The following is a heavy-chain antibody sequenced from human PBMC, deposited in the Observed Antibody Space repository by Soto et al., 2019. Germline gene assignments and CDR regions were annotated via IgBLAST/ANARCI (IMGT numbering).Heavy chain of an antibody. Sequence: GGSLRLSCAASGFTFDDYAMHWVRQAPGKGLEWVSGISWNSGSIGYADSVKGRFTISRDNAKNSLYLQMNSLRAEDTALYYCAKDGYGSGSYDVYYYYYYMDVWGKGTTVTVSS. V-gene: IGHV3-9*01. CDR1: GFTFDDYA. CDR3: AKDGYGSGSYDVYYYYYYMDV. CDR2: ISWNSGSI. J-gene: IGHJ6*03. D-gene: IGHD3-10*01.